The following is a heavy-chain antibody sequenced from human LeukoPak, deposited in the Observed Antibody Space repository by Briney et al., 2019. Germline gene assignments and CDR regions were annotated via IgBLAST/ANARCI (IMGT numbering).Heavy chain of an antibody. V-gene: IGHV1-24*01. Sequence: AAVKGYCKVSGYTLTELFMQWVRQAPGKGLDWMGGFDPEDGETIYAQKFQGRVTMTEDTSTDTAYMELSSLRSEDTAVYYCATYGHDYGDYGCAFDIWGQGTMVTVSS. CDR2: FDPEDGET. CDR3: ATYGHDYGDYGCAFDI. J-gene: IGHJ3*02. CDR1: GYTLTELF. D-gene: IGHD4-17*01.